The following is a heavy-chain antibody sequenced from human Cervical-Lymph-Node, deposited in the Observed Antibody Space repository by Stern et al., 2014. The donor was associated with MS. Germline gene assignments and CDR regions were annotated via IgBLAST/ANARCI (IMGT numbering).Heavy chain of an antibody. D-gene: IGHD1-26*01. CDR1: GVTFSSYA. J-gene: IGHJ6*02. V-gene: IGHV1-69*01. CDR3: ARGELKEGLVRGMDV. CDR2: MITIFGTA. Sequence: EVKKPGSSVKVSCTAYGVTFSSYAISWGRKGPGQGLEWMGGMITIFGTANYAQKFQGRVTITADESTSTAYMELSSLRSEDTAVYYCARGELKEGLVRGMDVWGQGTTGTVSS.